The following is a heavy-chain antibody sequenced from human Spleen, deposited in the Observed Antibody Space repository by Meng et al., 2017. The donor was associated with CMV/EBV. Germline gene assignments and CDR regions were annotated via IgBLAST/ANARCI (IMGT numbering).Heavy chain of an antibody. CDR3: ARGTGAIS. D-gene: IGHD2-21*01. CDR2: IYYSGST. CDR1: GGSVSSGSYY. Sequence: SETLSLTCTVSGGSVSSGSYYWSWIRQPPGKGLEWIGYIYYSGSTNYNPSLKSRVTISVDTSKNQFSLKLSSVTAADTAVYYCARGTGAISWGQGALVTVSS. J-gene: IGHJ5*02. V-gene: IGHV4-61*01.